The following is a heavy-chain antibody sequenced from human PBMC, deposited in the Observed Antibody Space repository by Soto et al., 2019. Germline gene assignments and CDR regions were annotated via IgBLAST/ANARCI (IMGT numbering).Heavy chain of an antibody. Sequence: QLQLQESGPGLVKPSETLSLTCTVSGGSISSSSYYWGWIRQPPGKGLEWIGSIYYSGSTYYNPSLKSRVTISVDTSKNQFSLKLSSVTAADTAVYYCARHSRVTGGGDPFLGFDYWGQGTLVTVSS. V-gene: IGHV4-39*01. CDR2: IYYSGST. CDR1: GGSISSSSYY. D-gene: IGHD2-21*02. J-gene: IGHJ4*02. CDR3: ARHSRVTGGGDPFLGFDY.